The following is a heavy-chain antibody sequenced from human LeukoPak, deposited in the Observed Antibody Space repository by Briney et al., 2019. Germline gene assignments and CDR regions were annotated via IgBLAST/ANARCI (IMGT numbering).Heavy chain of an antibody. CDR3: ARDPPGSGSYYDY. Sequence: SETLSLTCTVSGGSISGYFWGWIRLPPGKGPEYIGYIYYTGSTKYNPSLESRVTISVDTSKNQFSLQLTSVTAADTAVYYCARDPPGSGSYYDYWGQGTLVTVSS. CDR1: GGSISGYF. D-gene: IGHD3-10*01. CDR2: IYYTGST. J-gene: IGHJ4*02. V-gene: IGHV4-59*01.